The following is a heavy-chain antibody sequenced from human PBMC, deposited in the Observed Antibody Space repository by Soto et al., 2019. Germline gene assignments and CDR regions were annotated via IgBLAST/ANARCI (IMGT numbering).Heavy chain of an antibody. CDR2: ISGSGGLK. CDR1: GFTFGNYA. J-gene: IGHJ2*01. CDR3: AKGDPGANSPYWYFDL. V-gene: IGHV3-23*01. Sequence: EAQLLESGGGVVQPGGSLRVSCSPSGFTFGNYAMTWVRQAPGKGPEWVSSISGSGGLKFYADSVKGRFTISRDNSKNTLYLQMASLTGEDTAVYYCAKGDPGANSPYWYFDLWGRGTLVTVSS. D-gene: IGHD7-27*01.